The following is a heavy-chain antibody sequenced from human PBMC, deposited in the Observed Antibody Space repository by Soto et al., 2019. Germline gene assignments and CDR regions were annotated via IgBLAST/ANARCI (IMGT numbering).Heavy chain of an antibody. CDR3: AASLGELSFADY. D-gene: IGHD3-16*02. Sequence: SETLSLTCAVSGGSISSGGYSWSWIRQPPGKGLEWIGYIYHSGSTYYNPSLKSRVTISVDRSKNQFSLKLSSVTAADTAVYYCAASLGELSFADYWGQGTLVTVSS. V-gene: IGHV4-30-2*01. CDR1: GGSISSGGYS. J-gene: IGHJ4*02. CDR2: IYHSGST.